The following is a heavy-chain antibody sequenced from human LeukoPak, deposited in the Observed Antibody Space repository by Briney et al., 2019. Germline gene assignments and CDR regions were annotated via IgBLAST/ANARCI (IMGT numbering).Heavy chain of an antibody. CDR1: EFTFSSYW. CDR2: IRQDGSEK. CDR3: ALGQQLAH. J-gene: IGHJ4*02. V-gene: IGHV3-7*01. Sequence: GGSLRLSCAASEFTFSSYWMSWVRQAPGKGLEWVASIRQDGSEKYYVDSVKGRVTISRDNAKNSLYLQMNSLRAEDTAVYYCALGQQLAHWGQGTLVTVSS. D-gene: IGHD6-13*01.